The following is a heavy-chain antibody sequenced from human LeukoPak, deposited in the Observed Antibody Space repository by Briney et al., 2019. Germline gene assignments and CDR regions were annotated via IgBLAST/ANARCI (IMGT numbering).Heavy chain of an antibody. Sequence: GASVKVSCKASGCTFTNYGISWVRQAPGQGLEWMGWISAYNGNTNYAQKLQGRVTMTTDTSTSTAHMELRSLRSDDTAVYYCARDNDYGGRPVDYWGQGTLVTVSS. CDR1: GCTFTNYG. J-gene: IGHJ4*02. CDR2: ISAYNGNT. V-gene: IGHV1-18*01. D-gene: IGHD4-23*01. CDR3: ARDNDYGGRPVDY.